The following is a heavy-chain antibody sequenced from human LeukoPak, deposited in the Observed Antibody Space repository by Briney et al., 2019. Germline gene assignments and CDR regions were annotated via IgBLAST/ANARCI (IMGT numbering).Heavy chain of an antibody. CDR1: GGSISSSSYY. CDR3: ARQSYGDYFDY. CDR2: IYYSGST. Sequence: SKTLSLTRTVSGGSISSSSYYWGWIRQPPGKGLEWIGSIYYSGSTYYNPSLKSRVTISVDTSKNQFSLKLSSVTAADTAVYYCARQSYGDYFDYWGQGTLVTVSS. V-gene: IGHV4-39*01. D-gene: IGHD4-17*01. J-gene: IGHJ4*02.